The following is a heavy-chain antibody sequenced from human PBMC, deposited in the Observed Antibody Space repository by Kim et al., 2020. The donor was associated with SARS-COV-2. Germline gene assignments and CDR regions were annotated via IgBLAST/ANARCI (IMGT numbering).Heavy chain of an antibody. Sequence: GGSLRLSCAASGFTFSSYSMNWVRQAPGKGLEWVSSISSSSSYIYYADSVKGRFTISRDNAKNSLYLQMNSLRAEDTAVYYCASHLPSMEGAAAPPGYWGQGTLVTVSS. D-gene: IGHD6-13*01. CDR1: GFTFSSYS. CDR2: ISSSSSYI. J-gene: IGHJ4*02. CDR3: ASHLPSMEGAAAPPGY. V-gene: IGHV3-21*01.